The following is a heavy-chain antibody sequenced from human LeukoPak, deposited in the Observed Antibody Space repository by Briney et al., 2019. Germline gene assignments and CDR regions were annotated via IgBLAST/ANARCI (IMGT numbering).Heavy chain of an antibody. J-gene: IGHJ5*02. V-gene: IGHV4-59*01. Sequence: SETLSLTCTVSGGSISSYYWSWVRQPPGKGLEWIGYIYYSGSTNYNPSLKSRVTISVDTSKNQFSLKLSSVTAADTVVYYCAGGAYCSSTSCYISWFDPWGQGTLVTVSS. CDR1: GGSISSYY. CDR3: AGGAYCSSTSCYISWFDP. D-gene: IGHD2-2*02. CDR2: IYYSGST.